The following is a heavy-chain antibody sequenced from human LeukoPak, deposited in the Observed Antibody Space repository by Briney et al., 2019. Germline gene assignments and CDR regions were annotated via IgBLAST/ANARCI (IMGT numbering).Heavy chain of an antibody. V-gene: IGHV4-4*07. D-gene: IGHD6-13*01. Sequence: SETLSLTCTVSGGSINFYYWSWIRQPAGKGLEWIGRIYSTGSTNYSPSLKSRVTMSVDKSKNQFSLNLSSVTAADTAVYYCARGIADPYSFDSWGQGILVTVSS. CDR1: GGSINFYY. CDR3: ARGIADPYSFDS. J-gene: IGHJ4*02. CDR2: IYSTGST.